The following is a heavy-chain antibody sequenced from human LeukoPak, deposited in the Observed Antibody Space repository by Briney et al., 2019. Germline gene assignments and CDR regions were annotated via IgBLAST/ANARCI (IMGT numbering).Heavy chain of an antibody. CDR2: IYHSGST. CDR1: SGSISSGGYS. D-gene: IGHD4-17*01. J-gene: IGHJ5*02. CDR3: AREVTTVTTGGWFDP. V-gene: IGHV4-30-2*01. Sequence: SETLSLTCAVSSGSISSGGYSWSWIRQPPGKGLEWIGYIYHSGSTYYNPSLKSRVTISVDRSKNQFSLKLSSVTAADTAVYYCAREVTTVTTGGWFDPWGQGTLVTVSS.